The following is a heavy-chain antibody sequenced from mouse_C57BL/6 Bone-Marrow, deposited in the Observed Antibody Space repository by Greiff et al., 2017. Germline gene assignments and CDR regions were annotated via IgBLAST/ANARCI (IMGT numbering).Heavy chain of an antibody. CDR3: AKSKLLFDY. CDR1: GFTFSDYG. Sequence: ELQGVESGGGLVKPGGSLKLSCAASGFTFSDYGMHWVRQAPEKGLEWVAYISSGSSTIYYADTVKGRFTISRDNAKNTLFLQMTSVGYEDTAMYYCAKSKLLFDYWGQGTTLTVSS. CDR2: ISSGSSTI. D-gene: IGHD2-12*01. V-gene: IGHV5-17*01. J-gene: IGHJ2*01.